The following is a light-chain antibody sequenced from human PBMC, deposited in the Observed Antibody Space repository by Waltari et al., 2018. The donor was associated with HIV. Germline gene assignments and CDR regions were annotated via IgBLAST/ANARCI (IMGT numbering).Light chain of an antibody. V-gene: IGKV1-12*01. Sequence: DIQMTQSPSSGSASVGDRVTITCRASQGISNSLVWYQQKPGKAPRLLLYAASRLHSGVPSRFSGSGSGTDFTLTVSSLQPEDFATYYCHQVSSFPLTFGEGPRWRSN. CDR2: AAS. CDR3: HQVSSFPLT. CDR1: QGISNS. J-gene: IGKJ4*01.